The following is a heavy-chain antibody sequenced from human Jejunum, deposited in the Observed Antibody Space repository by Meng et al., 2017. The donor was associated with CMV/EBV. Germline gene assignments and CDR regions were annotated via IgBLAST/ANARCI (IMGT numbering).Heavy chain of an antibody. V-gene: IGHV4-4*07. J-gene: IGHJ4*02. CDR2: IYTSGST. CDR3: ARDGGLDCGGDCYFDH. Sequence: QMQRQESGPGLVSPSASLSLICTVSGVPIRSDYWSWIRLPAGKGLEWIGRIYTSGSTNYNPSLKSRVTMSLDTPKNQFSLKLTSVTAADTALYFCARDGGLDCGGDCYFDHWGQGILVTVSS. CDR1: GVPIRSDY. D-gene: IGHD2-21*02.